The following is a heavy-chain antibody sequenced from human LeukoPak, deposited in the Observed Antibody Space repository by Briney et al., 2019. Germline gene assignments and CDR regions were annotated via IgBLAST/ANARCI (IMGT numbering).Heavy chain of an antibody. V-gene: IGHV3-23*01. CDR1: GFTFSSYS. D-gene: IGHD3-10*01. CDR3: AKDQVGGWFGELSPTPIDY. Sequence: TGGSLRLSCVASGFTFSSYSMNWVRQAPGKGLEWVSGIIGGAGSTYYADSVKGRFTISGDNSKNTLFLQMNSLRAEDTAVYYCAKDQVGGWFGELSPTPIDYWGQGTLVTVSS. J-gene: IGHJ4*02. CDR2: IIGGAGST.